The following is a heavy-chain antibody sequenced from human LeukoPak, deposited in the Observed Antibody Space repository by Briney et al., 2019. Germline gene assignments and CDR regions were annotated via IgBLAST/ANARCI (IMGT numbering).Heavy chain of an antibody. CDR1: GGSFSGYY. D-gene: IGHD2-2*01. CDR3: ARDGDRAVAPPARRGWLDP. J-gene: IGHJ5*02. Sequence: PSETLSLTCAAYGGSFSGYYWSWIRQPPGKGLEWIGAINHSGSTTYNPSLKSRVTISVDTSKNQFSLKLSSVTAADTAVYYCARDGDRAVAPPARRGWLDPWGQGTLVTVSS. V-gene: IGHV4-34*01. CDR2: INHSGST.